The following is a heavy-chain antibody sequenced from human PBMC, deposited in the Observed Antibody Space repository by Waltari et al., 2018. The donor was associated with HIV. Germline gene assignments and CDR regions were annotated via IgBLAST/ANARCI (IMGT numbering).Heavy chain of an antibody. J-gene: IGHJ6*02. CDR2: INHRGRS. CDR1: GGSFSDYY. Sequence: QLQLQQWGARLVKASETLSLTCAVNGGSFSDYYWTWVRQPAGKGLEWIGQINHRGRSNYNPPLEGRLSMSVDTSKNQVSLTLNSVTAADTGVYYCARALRYSDWSQNSYGLDVWGQGTPVTVSS. V-gene: IGHV4-34*01. CDR3: ARALRYSDWSQNSYGLDV. D-gene: IGHD3-9*01.